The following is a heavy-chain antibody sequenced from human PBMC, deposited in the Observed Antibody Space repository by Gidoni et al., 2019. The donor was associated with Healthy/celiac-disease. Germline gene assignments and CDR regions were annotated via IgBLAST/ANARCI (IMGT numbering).Heavy chain of an antibody. V-gene: IGHV1-24*01. J-gene: IGHJ4*02. CDR2: FDPEDGET. CDR3: ATAKARHYTIDAVF. CDR1: GYTLTELS. Sequence: QVQLVQSGAEVKKPGASVKVSCKVSGYTLTELSMHWVRQAPGKGLEWMGGFDPEDGETIYAQEFQGRVTMTEDTSTDTAFMELSSLRSDDTAVYYCATAKARHYTIDAVFWGQGTLVTVSS. D-gene: IGHD4-4*01.